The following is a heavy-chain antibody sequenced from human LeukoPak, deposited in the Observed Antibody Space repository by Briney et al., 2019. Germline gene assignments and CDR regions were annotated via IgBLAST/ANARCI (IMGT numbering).Heavy chain of an antibody. V-gene: IGHV3-23*01. CDR1: GFTFSKYA. D-gene: IGHD3-10*02. CDR3: AKDLHYYVAMDV. Sequence: GGSLRLSCAASGFTFSKYAMSWVRQAPGKGLEWVSAISPSDGNTFYADSVKGRFTISRDNSKNTLSLQMNSLRAEDTAIYYCAKDLHYYVAMDVWGQGTTVTVSS. J-gene: IGHJ6*02. CDR2: ISPSDGNT.